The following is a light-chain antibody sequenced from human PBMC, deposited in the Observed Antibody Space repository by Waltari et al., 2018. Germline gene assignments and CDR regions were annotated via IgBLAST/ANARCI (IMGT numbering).Light chain of an antibody. CDR2: KTN. V-gene: IGLV1-44*01. CDR3: SAWDATVNGWV. J-gene: IGLJ3*02. Sequence: QSVLTQPPSASGTPGQRVTISCSGSSSNIGTYTVNWYQQFPGTAPNLLIYKTNQRQAGGPDRFSGSKAGTSASLAISGLQSEDEASFLCSAWDATVNGWVFGGGTKLTVL. CDR1: SSNIGTYT.